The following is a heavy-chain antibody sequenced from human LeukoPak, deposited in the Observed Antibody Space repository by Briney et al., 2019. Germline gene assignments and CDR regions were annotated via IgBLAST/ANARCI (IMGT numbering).Heavy chain of an antibody. CDR1: GFTFSGSA. CDR3: TRDSGTYNWFDP. Sequence: GGSLKLSCAASGFTFSGSAIHWVRQSSGKGLEWVGQIDKKDKGYATATAHAASVKGRFTISRDDSINTAYLQMKSLKTEDTALYYCTRDSGTYNWFDPWGQGTLVTVSS. CDR2: IDKKDKGYATAT. J-gene: IGHJ5*02. D-gene: IGHD1-26*01. V-gene: IGHV3-73*01.